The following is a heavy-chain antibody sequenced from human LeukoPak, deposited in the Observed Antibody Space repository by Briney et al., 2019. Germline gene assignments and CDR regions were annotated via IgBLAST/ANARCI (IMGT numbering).Heavy chain of an antibody. CDR3: AEEGYYGSGSYPDY. CDR2: ISHDGSNT. CDR1: GFTFSSYG. V-gene: IGHV3-30*18. Sequence: GGSLRLSCAASGFTFSSYGMHWVRQAPGKGLEWVAAISHDGSNTYYADSVKGRFTISRDNSKNTLYLQMSSLRAEDTAVYYCAEEGYYGSGSYPDYWGQGTLVTVSS. D-gene: IGHD3-10*01. J-gene: IGHJ4*02.